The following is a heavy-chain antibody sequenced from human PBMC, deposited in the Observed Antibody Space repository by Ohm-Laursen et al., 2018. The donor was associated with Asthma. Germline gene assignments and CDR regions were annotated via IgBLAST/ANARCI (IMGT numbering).Heavy chain of an antibody. Sequence: SQTLSLTCTVSGGSISSGGYYWSWIRQHPGKGLEWIGYIYHSVSTYYNPSLKSRVTISVDTSKNQFSLKLSSVTAADTAVYYCARHHSPYDSSGYSLDYWGQGTLVTGSS. V-gene: IGHV4-31*03. CDR2: IYHSVST. CDR3: ARHHSPYDSSGYSLDY. CDR1: GGSISSGGYY. D-gene: IGHD3-22*01. J-gene: IGHJ4*02.